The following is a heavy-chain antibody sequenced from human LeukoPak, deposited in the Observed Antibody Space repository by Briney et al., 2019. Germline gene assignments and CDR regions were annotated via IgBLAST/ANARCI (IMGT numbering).Heavy chain of an antibody. CDR3: ARGPERTGVGTRYYYDMDV. CDR1: GGSISGQY. CDR2: IYYTGIT. J-gene: IGHJ6*02. D-gene: IGHD2-8*01. Sequence: PSETLSLTCTVPGGSISGQYWSLIRQPPGKGLEWIGYIYYTGITKYNPSLKSRVTISVDTSKYQFSLRLTSVTAADTAVYYCARGPERTGVGTRYYYDMDVWGQGTTVTVSS. V-gene: IGHV4-59*11.